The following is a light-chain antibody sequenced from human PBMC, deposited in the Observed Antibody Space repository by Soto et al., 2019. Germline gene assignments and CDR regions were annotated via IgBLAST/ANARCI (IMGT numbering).Light chain of an antibody. J-gene: IGKJ1*01. V-gene: IGKV1-5*03. CDR2: KAS. Sequence: DIQMTQSPSTLSGSVGDRVTITCRASQTISSWLAWYQQKPGKAPKLLIDKASTLKSGVPSRFSGSGSGTEFTLTISSLQPDDFATYYCQHHNSYSEAFGQGTKVDIK. CDR3: QHHNSYSEA. CDR1: QTISSW.